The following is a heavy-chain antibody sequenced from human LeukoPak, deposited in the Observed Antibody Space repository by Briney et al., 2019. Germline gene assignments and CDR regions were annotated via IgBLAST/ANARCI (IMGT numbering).Heavy chain of an antibody. CDR3: ARGRGEGRGISMVRGVRAPSYNWFDP. CDR1: GDSVSSNSAA. Sequence: SQTLSLTCAISGDSVSSNSAAWNWIRQSPSRGLEWLGRTYYRSKWYNDYAVSVKSRITINPDTSKNQFSLQLNSVTPEDTAVYYCARGRGEGRGISMVRGVRAPSYNWFDPWGHGTLVTVSS. V-gene: IGHV6-1*01. D-gene: IGHD3-10*01. J-gene: IGHJ5*02. CDR2: TYYRSKWYN.